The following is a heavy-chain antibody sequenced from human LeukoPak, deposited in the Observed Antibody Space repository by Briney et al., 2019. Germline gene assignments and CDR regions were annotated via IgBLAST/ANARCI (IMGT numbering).Heavy chain of an antibody. V-gene: IGHV1-58*02. CDR3: AADVYYDSSGLTNWFDP. CDR2: IVVGSGNT. CDR1: GFTFTSSA. J-gene: IGHJ5*02. Sequence: SVKVSCKASGFTFTSSAMQWVRQARGQRLEWIGWIVVGSGNTNYAQKFQERVTITRDMSTSTAYMELSSLRSEDTAVYYCAADVYYDSSGLTNWFDPWGQGTLVTVSS. D-gene: IGHD3-22*01.